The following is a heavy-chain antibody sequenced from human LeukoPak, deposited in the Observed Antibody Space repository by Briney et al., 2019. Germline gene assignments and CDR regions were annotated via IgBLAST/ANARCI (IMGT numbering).Heavy chain of an antibody. CDR3: ARARDWGRNFEY. CDR2: IYNRGST. V-gene: IGHV4-59*01. J-gene: IGHJ4*02. D-gene: IGHD7-27*01. Sequence: PSETLSLTCTVSGGSISSYYWSWIRQPPGKGLEWIGYIYNRGSTNYNPSLKSRITISIDTSRIQFSLKLSSVTAADTAVYYCARARDWGRNFEYWGQGTLVTVSS. CDR1: GGSISSYY.